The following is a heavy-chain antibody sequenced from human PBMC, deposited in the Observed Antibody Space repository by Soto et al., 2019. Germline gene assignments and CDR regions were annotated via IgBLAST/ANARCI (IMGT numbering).Heavy chain of an antibody. D-gene: IGHD5-12*01. CDR1: GGSISSGGYS. V-gene: IGHV4-30-2*01. Sequence: QLQLQESGSGLVKPSQTLSLTCAVSGGSISSGGYSWSWIRQPPGKGLEWIGHIYHSGSTYHNPSLKSRAAISVDRSKNQFALKLSAVTAADTAVYYCAAGGGLPRYYWGQGTLVTVSS. J-gene: IGHJ4*02. CDR3: AAGGGLPRYY. CDR2: IYHSGST.